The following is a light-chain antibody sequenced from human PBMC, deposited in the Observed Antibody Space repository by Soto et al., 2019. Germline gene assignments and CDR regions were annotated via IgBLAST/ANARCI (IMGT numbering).Light chain of an antibody. CDR3: QQYNSYPWT. CDR1: QSFSYW. Sequence: DIQMTQSPSTLSASVGDRVTITCRASQSFSYWLAWYQQKPGKAPKLLIYKASNLESGVPSRFSGSGSGTEFTLTVNSLQPDDFATDYGQQYNSYPWTFGQGTKVEIK. CDR2: KAS. V-gene: IGKV1-5*03. J-gene: IGKJ1*01.